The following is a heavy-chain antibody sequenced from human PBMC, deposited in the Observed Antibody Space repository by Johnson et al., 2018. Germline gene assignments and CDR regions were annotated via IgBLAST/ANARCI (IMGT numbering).Heavy chain of an antibody. J-gene: IGHJ6*02. Sequence: QVQLQESGAEVKKPGSSVKVSCKASGGTFSSYAISWVRQAPGQGLEWMGGIIPIFGTANYAQKFQGRVTITADESTSTAYRELSSLRSEDTAVYYCARPRDTMVRGVPYYYGMDVWGQGTTVTVSS. CDR1: GGTFSSYA. D-gene: IGHD3-10*01. V-gene: IGHV1-69*01. CDR2: IIPIFGTA. CDR3: ARPRDTMVRGVPYYYGMDV.